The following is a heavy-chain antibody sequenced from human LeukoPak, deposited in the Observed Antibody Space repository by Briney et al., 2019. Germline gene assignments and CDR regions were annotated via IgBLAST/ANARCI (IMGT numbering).Heavy chain of an antibody. D-gene: IGHD4-17*01. CDR3: ARDDYGDPNFDY. V-gene: IGHV1-2*02. Sequence: ASVKVSCKASGYTFTGYYMHWVRQAHGQGLEWMGWINPNSGGTNYAQKFQGRVTMTRDTSISTAYMELSRLRSDDTAVYYCARDDYGDPNFDYWGQGTLVTVSS. J-gene: IGHJ4*02. CDR2: INPNSGGT. CDR1: GYTFTGYY.